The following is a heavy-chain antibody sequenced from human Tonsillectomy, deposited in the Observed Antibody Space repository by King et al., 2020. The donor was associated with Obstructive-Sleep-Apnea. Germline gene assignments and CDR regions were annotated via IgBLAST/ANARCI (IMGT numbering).Heavy chain of an antibody. CDR3: ARGQVEYASGSFYYYYYGMDV. V-gene: IGHV4-34*01. CDR2: INHSGST. D-gene: IGHD3-10*01. J-gene: IGHJ6*02. CDR1: RGSFSGYY. Sequence: VQLQQWGAGLLKPSETLSLTCAVYRGSFSGYYWSWIRQPPGKGLEWIGEINHSGSTNYNPSLKSRVTISVDTSKNQVSLKLSSVTAADTAVYYCARGQVEYASGSFYYYYYGMDVWGQGTTVTVSS.